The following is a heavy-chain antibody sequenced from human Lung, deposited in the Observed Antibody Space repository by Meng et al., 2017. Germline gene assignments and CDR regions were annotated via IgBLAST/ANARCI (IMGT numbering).Heavy chain of an antibody. CDR3: ARGPTTMAHDFDY. D-gene: IGHD4-11*01. V-gene: IGHV4-34*01. J-gene: IGHJ4*02. CDR2: INHSGST. Sequence: VALQHWGAGLLRPSETLSLTCVVSGGSFSDYYWSWIRQPPGKGLEWIGEINHSGSTNYNPSLESRATISVDTSQNNLSLKLSSVTAADSAVYYCARGPTTMAHDFDYWGQGTLVTVSS. CDR1: GGSFSDYY.